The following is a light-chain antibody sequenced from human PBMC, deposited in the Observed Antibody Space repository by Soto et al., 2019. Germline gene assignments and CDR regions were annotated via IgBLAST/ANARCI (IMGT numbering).Light chain of an antibody. CDR3: NSYTSSSTWV. V-gene: IGLV2-14*01. Sequence: QSALTQPASVSGSPGQSITISCTGTNSDIGGYNYVSWYHEHPGKAPKLVIFEVSNRPSGVSNRFSGSKSGNTASLTISGLQAEDEADYYCNSYTSSSTWVFGGGTKLTVL. CDR1: NSDIGGYNY. CDR2: EVS. J-gene: IGLJ3*02.